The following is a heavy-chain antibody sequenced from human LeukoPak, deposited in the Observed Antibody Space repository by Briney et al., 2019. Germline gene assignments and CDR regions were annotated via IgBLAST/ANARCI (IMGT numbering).Heavy chain of an antibody. J-gene: IGHJ5*02. Sequence: GGSLRLSCAASGFTFSSCSMNWVRQAPGKGLEWVSSISSSSSSYIYYAASVKGRFTISRDNAKNSLYLQMNSLRAEDTAVYYCARGGAIRYFDWFNAGGGYNWFDPWGQGTLVTVSS. CDR1: GFTFSSCS. CDR3: ARGGAIRYFDWFNAGGGYNWFDP. V-gene: IGHV3-21*01. D-gene: IGHD3-9*01. CDR2: ISSSSSSYI.